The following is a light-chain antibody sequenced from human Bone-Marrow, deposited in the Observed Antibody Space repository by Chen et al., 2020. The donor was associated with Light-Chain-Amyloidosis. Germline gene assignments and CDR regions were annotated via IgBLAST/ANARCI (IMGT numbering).Light chain of an antibody. CDR3: QSADSSGTDEVI. Sequence: SHELTHPPSVPVSPGQTARIISYGDDLPTKYAYWYQQNPGQAPVLVILRDTERPSGFSERFSGSRSETTATWTISGVQAKDEDDYHCQSADSSGTDEVIFGGGTKLTVL. CDR2: RDT. V-gene: IGLV3-25*03. J-gene: IGLJ2*01. CDR1: DLPTKY.